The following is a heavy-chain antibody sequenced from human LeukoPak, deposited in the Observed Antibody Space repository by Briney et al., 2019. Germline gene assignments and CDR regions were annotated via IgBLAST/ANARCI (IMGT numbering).Heavy chain of an antibody. J-gene: IGHJ3*02. CDR2: IRYDAYNK. Sequence: PWGSLRLSCAASGFTFSTYGMHWVRQAPGKGLEWVAFIRYDAYNKFYADSVKGRFTISRDNSKNTLYLQMNGLRAEDTAVYYCANLARSTNRALDIWGQGTMVTVSS. D-gene: IGHD6-6*01. V-gene: IGHV3-30*02. CDR3: ANLARSTNRALDI. CDR1: GFTFSTYG.